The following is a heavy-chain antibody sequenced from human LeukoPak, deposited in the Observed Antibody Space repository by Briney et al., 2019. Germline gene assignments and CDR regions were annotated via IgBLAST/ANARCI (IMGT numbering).Heavy chain of an antibody. CDR1: GGTFSSYA. V-gene: IGHV1-69*13. D-gene: IGHD2-2*01. Sequence: SVKVSCKASGGTFSSYAISWVRQAPGQGLEWMGGIIPIFGTANYAQKFQGRVTITADESTSTAYMELSSLRSEDTAVYYCARARYCSSTSCYWLAWGQGTLVTVSS. CDR3: ARARYCSSTSCYWLA. CDR2: IIPIFGTA. J-gene: IGHJ4*02.